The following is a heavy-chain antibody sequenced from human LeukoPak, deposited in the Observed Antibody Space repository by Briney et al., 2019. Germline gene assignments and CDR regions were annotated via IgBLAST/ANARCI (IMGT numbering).Heavy chain of an antibody. CDR3: ASGGYCGSTDCYPNWFDP. Sequence: SETLSLTCTVSGGSTSSYHWSWIRQPPGKGLEWIGYMSYSGSTNYNPSLKSRVTISVDTSKNQFSLKLSSVTAADTAVYYCASGGYCGSTDCYPNWFDPWGQGTLVTVSS. J-gene: IGHJ5*02. CDR1: GGSTSSYH. CDR2: MSYSGST. V-gene: IGHV4-59*01. D-gene: IGHD2-2*01.